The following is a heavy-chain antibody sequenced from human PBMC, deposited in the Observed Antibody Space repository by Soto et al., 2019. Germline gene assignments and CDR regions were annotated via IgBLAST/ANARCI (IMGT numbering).Heavy chain of an antibody. J-gene: IGHJ4*02. Sequence: PGESLKISCKGSGYSFTSYWIGWVRQMPGKGLERMGIIYPGDSDTRYSPSFQGQVTISADKSISTAYLQWSSLKASDTAMYYCARYSVSGELLNNPDYWGQGTLVTVSS. CDR1: GYSFTSYW. V-gene: IGHV5-51*01. CDR3: ARYSVSGELLNNPDY. D-gene: IGHD1-26*01. CDR2: IYPGDSDT.